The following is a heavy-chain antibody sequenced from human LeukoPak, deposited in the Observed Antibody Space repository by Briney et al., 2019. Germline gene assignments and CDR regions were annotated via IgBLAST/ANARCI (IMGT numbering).Heavy chain of an antibody. CDR3: ASHRAYDTAMAGWYFDY. Sequence: SVKVSCKASRGTFSSYAISWVRQAPGQGLEWMGRIIPILGIANYAQKFQGRVTITADKSTSTAYMELSSLRSEDTAVYYCASHRAYDTAMAGWYFDYWGQGTLVTVSS. CDR2: IIPILGIA. V-gene: IGHV1-69*04. J-gene: IGHJ4*02. CDR1: RGTFSSYA. D-gene: IGHD5-18*01.